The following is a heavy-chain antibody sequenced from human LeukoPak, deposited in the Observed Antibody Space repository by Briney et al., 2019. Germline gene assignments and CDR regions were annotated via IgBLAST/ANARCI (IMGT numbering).Heavy chain of an antibody. D-gene: IGHD1-14*01. CDR1: GGSFSGYY. V-gene: IGHV4-34*01. CDR2: INHSGST. CDR3: ARITAARPDFDY. J-gene: IGHJ4*02. Sequence: SETLSLTRAVYGGSFSGYYWSWIRQPPGKGLEWIGEINHSGSTNYNPSLKSRVTISVDTSKNQFSLKLSSVTAADTAVYYCARITAARPDFDYWGQGTLVTVSS.